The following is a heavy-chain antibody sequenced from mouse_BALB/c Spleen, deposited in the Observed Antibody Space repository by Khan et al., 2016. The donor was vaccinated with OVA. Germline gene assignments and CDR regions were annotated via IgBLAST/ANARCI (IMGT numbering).Heavy chain of an antibody. V-gene: IGHV9-4*02. CDR3: ARGGAADYRNDGGAVEY. CDR2: INTHSGVP. Sequence: QIQLVQSGPELKKPGETVRISCKASGYTFTTAGIQWVQKMPGKGLKWIGWINTHSGVPKYAEDFKGRFAFSLEISVNTAYLQITNLNNEDTATYFCARGGAADYRNDGGAVEYWGQGTSVTVSS. J-gene: IGHJ4*01. CDR1: GYTFTTAG. D-gene: IGHD2-12*01.